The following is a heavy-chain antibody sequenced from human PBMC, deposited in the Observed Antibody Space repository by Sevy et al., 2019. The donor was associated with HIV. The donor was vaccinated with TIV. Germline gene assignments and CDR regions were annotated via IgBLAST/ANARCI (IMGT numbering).Heavy chain of an antibody. CDR2: IYYSGST. CDR3: ARAQYYYDRSGNYVLPRYYFDY. D-gene: IGHD3-22*01. CDR1: GDSISSGDYY. V-gene: IGHV4-30-4*01. Sequence: SETLSLTCTVSGDSISSGDYYWSWIRQPPGKGLEWIGYIYYSGSTNYNPSLRNRVTISVDTSKNQFSLKLSSVTAADTAVYYCARAQYYYDRSGNYVLPRYYFDYWGQGALVTVSS. J-gene: IGHJ4*02.